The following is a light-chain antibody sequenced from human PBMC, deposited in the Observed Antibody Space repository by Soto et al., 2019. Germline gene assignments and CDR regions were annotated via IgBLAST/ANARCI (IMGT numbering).Light chain of an antibody. Sequence: IHRTHSPSTLSASVLYRVTITCRASQSISSWLAWYQQKPGKAPKLLIYDVSTLESGVPSRFSGSGSGTEFTLTISSLQPVDFATYYCQQYNIFWTFGQGTKVDIK. CDR2: DVS. CDR3: QQYNIFWT. CDR1: QSISSW. V-gene: IGKV1-5*01. J-gene: IGKJ1*01.